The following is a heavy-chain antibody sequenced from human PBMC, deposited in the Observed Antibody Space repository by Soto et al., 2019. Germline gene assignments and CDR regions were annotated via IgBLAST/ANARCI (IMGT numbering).Heavy chain of an antibody. CDR2: IYYSGST. Sequence: SETLSLTCTVSGGSISSGGYYWSWIRQHPGKGLEWIGYIYYSGSTYYNPSLKSRVTISVDTSKNQFSLKLSSVTAADTAVYYCARETLGSYPTVYNWFDPWGQGTLVTVSS. CDR1: GGSISSGGYY. V-gene: IGHV4-31*03. D-gene: IGHD1-26*01. CDR3: ARETLGSYPTVYNWFDP. J-gene: IGHJ5*02.